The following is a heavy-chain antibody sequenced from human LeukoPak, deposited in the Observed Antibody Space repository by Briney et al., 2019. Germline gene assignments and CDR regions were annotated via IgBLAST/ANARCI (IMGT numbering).Heavy chain of an antibody. CDR3: VSDILRNFDY. D-gene: IGHD2-21*01. V-gene: IGHV3-53*01. CDR1: GFTVNNNY. J-gene: IGHJ4*02. Sequence: GSLRLSCEASGFTVNNNYVSWVRQAPGKGLEWVSIIYSGGSTKYADSVKGRFTISRDTSKNTLYLQMNSLSAEDSAVYYCVSDILRNFDYWGQGTLVTVSS. CDR2: IYSGGST.